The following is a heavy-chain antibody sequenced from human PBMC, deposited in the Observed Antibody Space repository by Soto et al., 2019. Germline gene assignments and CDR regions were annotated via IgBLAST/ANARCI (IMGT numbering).Heavy chain of an antibody. CDR1: GFTFNSYA. CDR2: ISGSGRST. Sequence: EVQLLESGGGLVQPGGSLRLSCAASGFTFNSYAMSWVRQAPGKGLECVSTISGSGRSTYYADSVKGRFTISRDNSKNTLDLQMNSLRAEDTAVYYCAKSPWNDQYYFDYWGQGTLVTVSS. J-gene: IGHJ4*02. CDR3: AKSPWNDQYYFDY. D-gene: IGHD1-1*01. V-gene: IGHV3-23*01.